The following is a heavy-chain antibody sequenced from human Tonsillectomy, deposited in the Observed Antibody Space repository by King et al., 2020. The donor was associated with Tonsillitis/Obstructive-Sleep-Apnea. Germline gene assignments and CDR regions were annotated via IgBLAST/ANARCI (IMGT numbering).Heavy chain of an antibody. V-gene: IGHV3-21*01. Sequence: VQLVESGGGLVKPGGSLRLSCAASGFTFRRYSMNWVRHAPGRGLEWVSSISSSSSYIYYADSVKGRFTISRDNAKNSLYLQMDSLRAEDTAVYYCARRGAAVVSGVDYWGQGALVTVSS. CDR2: ISSSSSYI. J-gene: IGHJ4*02. CDR3: ARRGAAVVSGVDY. D-gene: IGHD4-23*01. CDR1: GFTFRRYS.